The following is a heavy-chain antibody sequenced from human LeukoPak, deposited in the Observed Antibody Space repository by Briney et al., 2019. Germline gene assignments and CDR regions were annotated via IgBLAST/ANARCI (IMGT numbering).Heavy chain of an antibody. CDR1: GGTFSSYA. D-gene: IGHD6-19*01. CDR3: ARDGYLGSSGLDY. CDR2: IIPILGIA. J-gene: IGHJ4*02. Sequence: ASVKASRKASGGTFSSYAISWVRQAPGQGLEWMGRIIPILGIANYAQKFQGRVTITADKSTSTAYMELSNQRSEDTAVYYCARDGYLGSSGLDYWGQGTLVTVSS. V-gene: IGHV1-69*04.